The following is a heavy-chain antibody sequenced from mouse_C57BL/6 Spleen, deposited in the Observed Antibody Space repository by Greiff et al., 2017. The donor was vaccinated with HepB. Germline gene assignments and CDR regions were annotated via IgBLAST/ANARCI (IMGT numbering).Heavy chain of an antibody. Sequence: EVKLMESGGGLVQPGGSMKLSCVASGFTFSNYWMNWVRQSPEKGLEWVAQIRLKSDNYATHYAESVKGRFTISRDDSKSSVYMQMNNLRAEDTGIYYCSYDYDVSAMDYWGQGTSVTVSS. D-gene: IGHD2-4*01. CDR2: IRLKSDNYAT. J-gene: IGHJ4*01. CDR3: SYDYDVSAMDY. V-gene: IGHV6-3*01. CDR1: GFTFSNYW.